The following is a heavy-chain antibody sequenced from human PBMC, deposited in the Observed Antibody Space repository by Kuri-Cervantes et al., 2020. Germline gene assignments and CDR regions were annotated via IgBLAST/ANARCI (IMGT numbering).Heavy chain of an antibody. CDR3: AREVLGTAMANWFDP. CDR1: GYTFTSYG. V-gene: IGHV1-8*02. J-gene: IGHJ5*02. Sequence: ASVKVSCKASGYTFTSYGITWVRQAPGQGLEWMGWMNPNSGNTGYAQKFQGRVTMTRNTSISTAYMELSSLRSEDTAVYYCAREVLGTAMANWFDPWGQGTLVTVSS. D-gene: IGHD5-18*01. CDR2: MNPNSGNT.